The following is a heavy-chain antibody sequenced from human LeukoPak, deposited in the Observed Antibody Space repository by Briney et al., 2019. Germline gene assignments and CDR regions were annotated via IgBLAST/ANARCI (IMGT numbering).Heavy chain of an antibody. D-gene: IGHD2-15*01. CDR1: GYSISSGYY. V-gene: IGHV4-38-2*02. J-gene: IGHJ3*02. CDR3: ARAGWGYCSGGSCYPGAVFDI. Sequence: PSETLSLTCTVSGYSISSGYYWGWIRQPPGKGLEWIGSIYHSGSTYYNPSLKSRVTISVDTSKNQFSLKLSSVTAADTAVYYCARAGWGYCSGGSCYPGAVFDIWGQGTMVTVSS. CDR2: IYHSGST.